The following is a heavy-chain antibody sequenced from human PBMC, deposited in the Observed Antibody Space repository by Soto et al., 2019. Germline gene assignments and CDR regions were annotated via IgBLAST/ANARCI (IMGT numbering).Heavy chain of an antibody. CDR1: GFTFSSYV. CDR2: ISDSASST. V-gene: IGHV3-23*01. Sequence: PGGSLRLSCAASGFTFSSYVMSWVRQAPGKGLEWVSTISDSASSTYYTDSVKGRFTISRDNSKNTLYLQMNSLRAEDTAIYYCAKDICAYSSGSCYFDYWGQGTLVTVSP. D-gene: IGHD6-19*01. J-gene: IGHJ4*02. CDR3: AKDICAYSSGSCYFDY.